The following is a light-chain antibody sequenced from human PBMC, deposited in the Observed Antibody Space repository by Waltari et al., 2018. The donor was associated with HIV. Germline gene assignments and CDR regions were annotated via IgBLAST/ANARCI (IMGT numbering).Light chain of an antibody. V-gene: IGLV3-1*01. CDR2: QDN. Sequence: SYELTQPPSVSVSPGQTATITCSGADLGGSSACWCQQRPGLSPLLVLYQDNKRASGIFERFSGSNSGNAATLTISGTQAMDEADYFCQAWDSSTVVFGGGTKLTVL. J-gene: IGLJ2*01. CDR1: DLGGSS. CDR3: QAWDSSTVV.